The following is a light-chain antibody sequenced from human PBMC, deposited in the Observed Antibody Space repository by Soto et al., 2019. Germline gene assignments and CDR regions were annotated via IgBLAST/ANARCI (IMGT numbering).Light chain of an antibody. J-gene: IGLJ1*01. CDR1: SSNIGGNT. CDR2: SNN. CDR3: AAWDDSLNGYV. V-gene: IGLV1-44*01. Sequence: QSALTQPASSSGTPGQRVTISCSGSSSNIGGNTVNWYQQLPGTAPKLLIYSNNQRPSGVPYRFSGSKSGTSASLAISGLQSEDEADYYCAAWDDSLNGYVFGTGTKVNVL.